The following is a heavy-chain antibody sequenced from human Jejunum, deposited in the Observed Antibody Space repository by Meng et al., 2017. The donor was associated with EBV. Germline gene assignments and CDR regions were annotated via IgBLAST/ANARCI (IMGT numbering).Heavy chain of an antibody. V-gene: IGHV3-21*01. CDR1: GLAFSTSS. J-gene: IGHJ4*02. D-gene: IGHD5-24*01. Sequence: EVQMVESGGSWVKPGGFLRPSCSTSGLAFSTSSMNWVRQAPGKGLEWVSSISSDSNHMYYADSIKGRFTISRDNAKNSLYLQMNSLRDEDTAVYYCARGGRIDGYKYDYWGQGTLVTVSS. CDR2: ISSDSNHM. CDR3: ARGGRIDGYKYDY.